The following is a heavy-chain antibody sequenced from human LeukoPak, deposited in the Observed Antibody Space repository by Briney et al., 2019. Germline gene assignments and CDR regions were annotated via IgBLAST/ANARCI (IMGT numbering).Heavy chain of an antibody. J-gene: IGHJ6*02. Sequence: GGSLRLSCAASGFTFSSYTMNWVRQAPGKGLEWVSYISSSSNTIYYADSVKGRFTISRDNAKSSLYLQVNSLRAEDTAVYYCARDLDINIEYKGFDYYHFGMDVWGQGTTVTVSS. CDR3: ARDLDINIEYKGFDYYHFGMDV. D-gene: IGHD2/OR15-2a*01. V-gene: IGHV3-48*01. CDR2: ISSSSNTI. CDR1: GFTFSSYT.